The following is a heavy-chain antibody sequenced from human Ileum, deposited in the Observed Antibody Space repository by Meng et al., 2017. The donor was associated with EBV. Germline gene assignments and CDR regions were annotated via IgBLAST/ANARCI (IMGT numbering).Heavy chain of an antibody. Sequence: EVELLESGGGLVQPGGYLRLSCAASGFTFSSYAMSWVRQAPGKGLEWVSAISGSGGSTYYADSVKGRFTISRDNSKNTLYLQMNSLRAEDTTVYYCAKVGIRWQQLSPWGQGTLVTVSS. D-gene: IGHD6-13*01. V-gene: IGHV3-23*01. CDR1: GFTFSSYA. J-gene: IGHJ5*02. CDR2: ISGSGGST. CDR3: AKVGIRWQQLSP.